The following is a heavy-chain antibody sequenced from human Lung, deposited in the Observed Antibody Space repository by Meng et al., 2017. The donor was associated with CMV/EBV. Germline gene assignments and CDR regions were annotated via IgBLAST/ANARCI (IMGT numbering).Heavy chain of an antibody. Sequence: GGSLRLSCAASGFTFSSYSMNWVRQAPGKGLEWVSSISSSSSYIYYADSVKGRFTISRDNAKNSLYLQMNSLRAEDTAAYYCARDRGGSYDDDYYYYGMDVWGQGTTVTVSS. CDR3: ARDRGGSYDDDYYYYGMDV. CDR2: ISSSSSYI. V-gene: IGHV3-21*01. D-gene: IGHD1-26*01. CDR1: GFTFSSYS. J-gene: IGHJ6*02.